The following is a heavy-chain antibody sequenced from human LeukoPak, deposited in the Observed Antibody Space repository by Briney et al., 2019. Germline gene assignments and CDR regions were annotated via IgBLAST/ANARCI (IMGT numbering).Heavy chain of an antibody. CDR2: MNPNSGNT. CDR3: ARGGKQWRGGNYFDS. D-gene: IGHD6-19*01. J-gene: IGHJ4*02. Sequence: ASVKVSCKASGYTFTSYDINWVRQATGQGLEWMGWMNPNSGNTGYAQKFQGRVTMTRNTSISTAYMELSSLRSEDTAVYYCARGGKQWRGGNYFDSWGQGTLVAVSS. V-gene: IGHV1-8*01. CDR1: GYTFTSYD.